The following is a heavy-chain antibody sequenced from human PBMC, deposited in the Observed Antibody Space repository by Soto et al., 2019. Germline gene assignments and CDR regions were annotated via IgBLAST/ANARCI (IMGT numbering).Heavy chain of an antibody. V-gene: IGHV4-59*01. D-gene: IGHD5-12*01. CDR3: ARVNGYGNFDY. CDR2: IYYSGST. J-gene: IGHJ4*02. CDR1: GGSISSYY. Sequence: PSETLSLTCTVSGGSISSYYWSWIRQPPGKGLEWIGYIYYSGSTNYNPSLKSRVTISVDTSKNQFSLKLTFVTAADTAVYYCARVNGYGNFDYWGQGTLVTVSS.